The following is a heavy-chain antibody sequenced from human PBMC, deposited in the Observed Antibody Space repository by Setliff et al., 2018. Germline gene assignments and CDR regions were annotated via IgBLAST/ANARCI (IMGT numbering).Heavy chain of an antibody. V-gene: IGHV4-59*11. CDR1: GASISSHY. Sequence: SETLSLTCTVSGASISSHYWSWIRQPPGKGLEWIGSMYYTGSTNYNPSLKSRVAISVDTSKKQFSLRLNSVTAADTAVYYCARQGTAIRWFDPWGQGTLVTVSS. CDR2: MYYTGST. D-gene: IGHD3-10*01. CDR3: ARQGTAIRWFDP. J-gene: IGHJ5*02.